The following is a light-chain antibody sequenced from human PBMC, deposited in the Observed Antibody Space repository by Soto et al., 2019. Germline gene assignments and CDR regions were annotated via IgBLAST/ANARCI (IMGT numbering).Light chain of an antibody. J-gene: IGKJ5*01. CDR3: QQRSNWLRT. CDR1: QSVSSY. V-gene: IGKV3-11*01. Sequence: EIVLTQSPATLSLSPGERATLSCRASQSVSSYLAWYQQKPGQAPRLLIYDASNRATSIPARFSGSGSGTDFTLTISSLEPEDSAVYYCQQRSNWLRTFGQGTRLEIK. CDR2: DAS.